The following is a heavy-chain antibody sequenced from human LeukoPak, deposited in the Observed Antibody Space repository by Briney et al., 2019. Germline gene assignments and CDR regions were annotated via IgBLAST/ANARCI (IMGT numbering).Heavy chain of an antibody. CDR3: ARGHHWNIDY. J-gene: IGHJ4*02. D-gene: IGHD1-1*01. Sequence: PSETLSLTCAVYGGSFSGYYWSWIRQPPGKRLEWIGEINHSGSTNYNPSLKSRVTISVDTSKNQFSLKLSSATAADTAVYYCARGHHWNIDYWGQGTLVTVSS. CDR1: GGSFSGYY. V-gene: IGHV4-34*01. CDR2: INHSGST.